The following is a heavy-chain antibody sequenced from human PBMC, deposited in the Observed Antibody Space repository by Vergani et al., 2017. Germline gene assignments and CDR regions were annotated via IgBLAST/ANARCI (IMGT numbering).Heavy chain of an antibody. J-gene: IGHJ4*02. V-gene: IGHV4-31*03. Sequence: QVQLQESGPGLVKPSQTLTLTCTVSGGSISSGGYYWSWIRKHPGKGLEWIGYIYYSGSTYYNPSLKSRVTISVDTSKNQFSLKLSSVTAADTAVYYCARVNYYDSSGYYPLDYWGQGTLVTVSS. CDR2: IYYSGST. CDR1: GGSISSGGYY. D-gene: IGHD3-22*01. CDR3: ARVNYYDSSGYYPLDY.